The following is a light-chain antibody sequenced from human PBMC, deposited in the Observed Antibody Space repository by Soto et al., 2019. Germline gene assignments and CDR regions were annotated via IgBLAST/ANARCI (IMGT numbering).Light chain of an antibody. CDR1: QSLVHSDGNTY. J-gene: IGKJ1*01. CDR3: MQGTHWPRT. Sequence: DVVMTQSPLSLPVTLGQPASISCRSSQSLVHSDGNTYLNWFQQRPGHSPRRLIYEVSNRDSGVPDRFSGSGSGTDFTLIISRVEAEDVRIYYCMQGTHWPRTFGLGTKVEI. CDR2: EVS. V-gene: IGKV2-30*02.